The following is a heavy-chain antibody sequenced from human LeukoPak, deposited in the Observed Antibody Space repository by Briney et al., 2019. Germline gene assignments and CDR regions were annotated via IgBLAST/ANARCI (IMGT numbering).Heavy chain of an antibody. Sequence: GGSLRLSCAASGFTFDDYGMSWVRQAPGKGLEWVSVIYSGGSTYYADSVKGRFTISRDNSKNTLYLQMNSLRAEDTAVYYCARAVGWGSESYFVYWGQGTLVTVSS. CDR1: GFTFDDYG. J-gene: IGHJ4*02. CDR2: IYSGGST. CDR3: ARAVGWGSESYFVY. D-gene: IGHD3-10*01. V-gene: IGHV3-53*01.